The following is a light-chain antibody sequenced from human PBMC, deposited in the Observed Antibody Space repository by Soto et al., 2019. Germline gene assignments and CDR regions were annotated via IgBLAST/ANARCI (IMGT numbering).Light chain of an antibody. J-gene: IGLJ1*01. CDR3: SSYTSSRTYV. CDR1: SSDVGGYND. CDR2: EVS. V-gene: IGLV2-14*01. Sequence: QSALTQPASVSGSPGQSITISCTGTSSDVGGYNDVSWYQQHPGKAPKLMIYEVSNRPSGVSNRFSGSKSGNTASLTISGLQAEDEDDYYCSSYTSSRTYVFGTGPKLTVL.